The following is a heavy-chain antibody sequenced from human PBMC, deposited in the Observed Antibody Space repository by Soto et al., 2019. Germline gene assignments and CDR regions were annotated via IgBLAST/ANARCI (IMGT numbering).Heavy chain of an antibody. D-gene: IGHD5-12*01. CDR3: ARDSREDNAYDYN. V-gene: IGHV3-21*02. Sequence: EVQLVESGGGLVKPGGSLRLSCAASGFTFSSYSMNWVRQAPGKGLEWVSIITITGFIDYADSVKGRFTISRDNAKSSLYLQMNSLRAEDTAVYYCARDSREDNAYDYNWGQGTLVTVSS. CDR1: GFTFSSYS. J-gene: IGHJ4*02. CDR2: IITITGFI.